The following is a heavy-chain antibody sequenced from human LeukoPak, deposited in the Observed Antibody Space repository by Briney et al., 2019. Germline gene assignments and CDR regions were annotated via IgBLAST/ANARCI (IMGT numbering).Heavy chain of an antibody. V-gene: IGHV3-21*01. J-gene: IGHJ4*02. CDR1: GFTFSSYT. Sequence: GGSLRLSCSASGFTFSSYTMKWVRQAPGKGLEWVSSISGRSTYIFYADSVKGRFTIYRDNAKNSLSLQTNSLRAEDTAVYYCARGLGTTVTNEYYYDSSGYYDGGLDYWGQGTLVTVSS. CDR2: ISGRSTYI. D-gene: IGHD3-22*01. CDR3: ARGLGTTVTNEYYYDSSGYYDGGLDY.